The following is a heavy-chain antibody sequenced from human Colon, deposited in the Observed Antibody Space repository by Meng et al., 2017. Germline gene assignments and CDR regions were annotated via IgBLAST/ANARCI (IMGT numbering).Heavy chain of an antibody. CDR1: GYSFTSYR. J-gene: IGHJ4*02. CDR2: IYPADGNR. CDR3: ARDERGGPYYFDY. Sequence: QVQLVQSGAELKKPGASVKVSCQASGYSFTSYRMHWLRQAPGQRPEWMGWIYPADGNRRYSQKFQDRLTITTDTFARTAYMELSSLRSEDTAVYFCARDERGGPYYFDYWGQGTLVTVSS. V-gene: IGHV1-3*01.